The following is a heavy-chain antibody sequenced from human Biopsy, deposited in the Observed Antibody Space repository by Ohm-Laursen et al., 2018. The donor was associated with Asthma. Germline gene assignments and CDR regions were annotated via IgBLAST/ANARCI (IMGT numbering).Heavy chain of an antibody. CDR3: ARGYSGSDRIVYYYSGLEV. V-gene: IGHV1-69*01. D-gene: IGHD5-12*01. CDR2: IIPVLGTP. J-gene: IGHJ6*02. CDR1: GDSFSNYA. Sequence: SSVKVSCKASGDSFSNYAISWARQAPGRGLEWLGGIIPVLGTPDHAQMFEGRVTITADESTSTAYMEPSSLSSEDTAVYYCARGYSGSDRIVYYYSGLEVWGQGTTVTVSS.